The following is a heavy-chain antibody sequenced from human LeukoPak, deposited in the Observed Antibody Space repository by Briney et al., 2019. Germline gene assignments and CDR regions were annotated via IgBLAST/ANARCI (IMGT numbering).Heavy chain of an antibody. CDR3: ARQWLVTPLFDY. Sequence: SETVSLTCAVYGGSLSGYYWSWIRQPPGKGLDWIGEINHSGSTNYNPSLKSRVTISVDTSKNQLSLKLSSMTAADTAVYYCARQWLVTPLFDYWGQGTLVTVSS. CDR2: INHSGST. J-gene: IGHJ4*02. D-gene: IGHD6-19*01. CDR1: GGSLSGYY. V-gene: IGHV4-34*01.